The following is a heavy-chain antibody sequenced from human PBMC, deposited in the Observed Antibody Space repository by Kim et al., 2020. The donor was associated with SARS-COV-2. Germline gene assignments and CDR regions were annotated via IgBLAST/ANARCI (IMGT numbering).Heavy chain of an antibody. D-gene: IGHD4-17*01. J-gene: IGHJ4*02. V-gene: IGHV3-49*02. Sequence: ASVKGRFTISRDDSKSIAYLQMNSLKTEDTAVYYCTRGDYGDPGDYFDYWGQGTLVTVSS. CDR3: TRGDYGDPGDYFDY.